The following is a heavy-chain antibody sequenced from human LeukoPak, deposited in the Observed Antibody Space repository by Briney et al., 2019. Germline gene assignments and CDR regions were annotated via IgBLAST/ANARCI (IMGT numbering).Heavy chain of an antibody. D-gene: IGHD6-13*01. CDR3: ARTGILAAAGFWFDP. Sequence: PSETLSLTCTVSGGSISSSSYYWGWIRQPPGKGLERIGSIYYSGSTYYNPSLKSRVTISVDTSKNQFSLKLSSVTAADTAVYYCARTGILAAAGFWFDPWGQGTLVTVSS. J-gene: IGHJ5*02. CDR1: GGSISSSSYY. CDR2: IYYSGST. V-gene: IGHV4-39*01.